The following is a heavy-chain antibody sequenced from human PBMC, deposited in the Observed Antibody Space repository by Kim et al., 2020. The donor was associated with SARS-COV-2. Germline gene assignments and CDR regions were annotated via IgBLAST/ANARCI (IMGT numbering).Heavy chain of an antibody. CDR2: AYYSGST. Sequence: SETLSLTCTVSGGSISSSNSYWGWIRQPPGRGLEWIGSAYYSGSTYYNPSLKSRVTISVDTSKNQFSLKLTSVTAADTAVYYCARHTPIALPIAVGPWGQGALVTVSS. D-gene: IGHD2-21*01. CDR1: GGSISSSNSY. CDR3: ARHTPIALPIAVGP. V-gene: IGHV4-39*01. J-gene: IGHJ5*02.